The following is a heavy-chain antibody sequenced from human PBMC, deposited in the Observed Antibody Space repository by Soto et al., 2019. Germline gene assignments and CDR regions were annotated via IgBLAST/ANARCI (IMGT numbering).Heavy chain of an antibody. CDR1: GGSISSGDYY. V-gene: IGHV4-30-4*01. CDR3: ARAVGILNHDFDA. CDR2: MHSRAIP. J-gene: IGHJ4*02. Sequence: QVQLQESGPGLVKPSQTLSLTCNVSGGSISSGDYYWSWLRQSPGKGLEWIGYMHSRAIPYYTPSLKSRVSISVDTSKNQYSLTMASLTAADTAVDFCARAVGILNHDFDAWGQGTLVTVAS. D-gene: IGHD2-15*01.